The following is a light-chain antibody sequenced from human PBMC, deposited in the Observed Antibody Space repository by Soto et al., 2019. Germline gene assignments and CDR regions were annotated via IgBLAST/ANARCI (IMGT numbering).Light chain of an antibody. CDR2: SNN. CDR1: SSNIGTYY. CDR3: ASWDVSLSGWV. J-gene: IGLJ3*02. Sequence: QSVLTQSPSASGTPGQNVTISCSGRSSNIGTYYVYWYQHLPGTAPKLLIYSNNLRPSGVPDRFSGSKSGTSASLAISGLRSEDEALYYCASWDVSLSGWVFGRGTKVTVL. V-gene: IGLV1-47*02.